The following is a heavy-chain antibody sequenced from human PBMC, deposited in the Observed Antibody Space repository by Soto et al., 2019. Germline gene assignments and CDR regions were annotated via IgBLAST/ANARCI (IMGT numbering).Heavy chain of an antibody. V-gene: IGHV5-51*01. CDR1: GYSFTSYW. CDR2: IYPGDSDT. CDR3: VRWLRYATGWYTFAF. J-gene: IGHJ4*02. D-gene: IGHD6-19*01. Sequence: GESLKISCKGSGYSFTSYWIGWVRQMPGKGLEWMGIIYPGDSDTRYSPSFQGQVTISADKSISTAYLQWSSLKASDTAMYYCVRWLRYATGWYTFAFWGQGTLVTVSS.